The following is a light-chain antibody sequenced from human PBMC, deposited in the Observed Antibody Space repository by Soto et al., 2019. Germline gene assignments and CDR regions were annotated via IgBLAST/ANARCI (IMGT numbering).Light chain of an antibody. J-gene: IGLJ3*02. CDR1: SSDIGAYNY. CDR2: EVN. Sequence: QSALTQPPSASGSPGQSVTISCTGTSSDIGAYNYVSWFQQHPGEAPKLIIYEVNKRPSGVPDRFSGSKSGNTASLTVSGLQAEDEADYYCTSYGGRDNLMFGGGTKLTVL. CDR3: TSYGGRDNLM. V-gene: IGLV2-8*01.